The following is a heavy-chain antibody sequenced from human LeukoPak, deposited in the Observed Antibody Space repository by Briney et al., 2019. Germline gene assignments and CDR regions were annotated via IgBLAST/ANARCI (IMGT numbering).Heavy chain of an antibody. CDR1: GGTFSSYA. D-gene: IGHD3-10*01. V-gene: IGHV1-69*06. CDR3: ARDPTYYGSGSYGSRGFDY. Sequence: ASVKVSCKASGGTFSSYAISWVRQAPGQGLEWMGGIIPIFGTANYAQTFQGRVTITADKSTSTAYMELSSLRSEDTAVYYCARDPTYYGSGSYGSRGFDYWGQGTLVTVSS. CDR2: IIPIFGTA. J-gene: IGHJ4*02.